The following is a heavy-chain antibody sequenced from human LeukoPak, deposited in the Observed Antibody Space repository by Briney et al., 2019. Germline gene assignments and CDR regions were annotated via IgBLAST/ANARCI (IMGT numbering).Heavy chain of an antibody. CDR1: GFPLSSYSIN. Sequence: GSLRLSCAASGFPLSSYSINWVRQPPGKGLEWIGSVYYSGDTYNNPSLQSRLTVSIDTSKNQFSLQLSSVTAADTAVYFCARHGLQRFDFWGPGILVIVSS. J-gene: IGHJ4*02. CDR3: ARHGLQRFDF. CDR2: VYYSGDT. V-gene: IGHV4-39*01. D-gene: IGHD2-2*01.